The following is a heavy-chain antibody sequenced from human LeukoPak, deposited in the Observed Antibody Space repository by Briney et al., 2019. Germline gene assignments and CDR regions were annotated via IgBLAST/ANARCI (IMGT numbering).Heavy chain of an antibody. D-gene: IGHD2-15*01. CDR2: IMPIFGTA. CDR1: GGTLSSYA. V-gene: IGHV1-69*06. Sequence: SVRVSCKDSGGTLSSYAISWVRHAPGQGLGWVGGIMPIFGTANYTQTFQGRVTTTADKSTSTAYMELSSLRSEDTAVYYCAREVVVVVAATQVWFDPWGQGTPVTVSS. J-gene: IGHJ5*02. CDR3: AREVVVVVAATQVWFDP.